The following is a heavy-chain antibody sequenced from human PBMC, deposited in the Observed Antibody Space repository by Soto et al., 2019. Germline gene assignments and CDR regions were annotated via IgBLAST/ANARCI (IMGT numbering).Heavy chain of an antibody. V-gene: IGHV3-33*06. Sequence: GGSLRLSCAASGFICGACGMHWVRQAAGKGLEWVAVIWYDESNPHYADSVKGRVTISRDGSKNTLYLQMNSLTAADTVVYYCAKDKVGTYCFGMAVWGQGSTDTVSS. CDR2: IWYDESNP. D-gene: IGHD1-26*01. CDR1: GFICGACG. CDR3: AKDKVGTYCFGMAV. J-gene: IGHJ6*02.